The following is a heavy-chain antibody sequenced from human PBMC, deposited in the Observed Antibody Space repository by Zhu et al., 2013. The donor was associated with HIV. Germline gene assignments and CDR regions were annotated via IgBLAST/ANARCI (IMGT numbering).Heavy chain of an antibody. J-gene: IGHJ4*01. CDR2: ISYDGSNK. CDR1: GFTFSTYG. D-gene: IGHD3-3*01. V-gene: IGHV3-30*03. CDR3: TTDSASIYDFWSGYLTDY. Sequence: VQLVESGGGVVQPGRSLRLSCAASGFTFSTYGMHWVRQAPGKGLEWVAVISYDGSNKYYADSVKGRFTISRDNSKNTLYLQMNSLKTEDTAVYYCTTDSASIYDFWSGYLTDYWGQGTLVTVSS.